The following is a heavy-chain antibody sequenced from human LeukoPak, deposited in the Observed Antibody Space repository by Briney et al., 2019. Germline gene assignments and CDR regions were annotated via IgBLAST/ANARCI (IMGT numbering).Heavy chain of an antibody. CDR3: AKDRAARPLNWFDP. J-gene: IGHJ5*02. V-gene: IGHV3-23*01. CDR2: IRGSGGST. Sequence: GGSLRLSCAASGFTFSSYAMSWVRQAPGKGLEWVSAIRGSGGSTYYADSVKGRFTISRDNSKNTLYLQMNSLRAEDTAVYYCAKDRAARPLNWFDPWGQGTLSPSPQ. D-gene: IGHD6-6*01. CDR1: GFTFSSYA.